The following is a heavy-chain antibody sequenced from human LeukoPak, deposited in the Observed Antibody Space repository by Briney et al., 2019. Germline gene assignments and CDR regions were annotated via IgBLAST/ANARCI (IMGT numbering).Heavy chain of an antibody. Sequence: ASVTVSCKASGYTFTSYGISWVRQAPGQGLEWMGWISAYNGNTNYAQKLQGRVTMTTDTSTSTAYMELRSLRSDDTAVYYCARVGPPGYDSSGYYSNWFDPWGQGTLVTVSS. CDR3: ARVGPPGYDSSGYYSNWFDP. D-gene: IGHD3-22*01. CDR2: ISAYNGNT. V-gene: IGHV1-18*01. J-gene: IGHJ5*02. CDR1: GYTFTSYG.